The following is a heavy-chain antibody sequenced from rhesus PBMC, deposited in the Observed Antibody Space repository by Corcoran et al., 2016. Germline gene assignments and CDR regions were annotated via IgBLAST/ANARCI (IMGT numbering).Heavy chain of an antibody. Sequence: QVQLVQSGAEVKKPGASVKLSCKASGYTFISYSINWVRQAPGQGPEGIGWINPSNGNTGYAPKFQGRVTMTKDTSTSIAYMELSSLRSEDTAVYYCARRLRYFDYWGQGVLVTVSS. V-gene: IGHV1-200*01. CDR3: ARRLRYFDY. J-gene: IGHJ4*01. CDR1: GYTFISYS. D-gene: IGHD3-9*01. CDR2: INPSNGNT.